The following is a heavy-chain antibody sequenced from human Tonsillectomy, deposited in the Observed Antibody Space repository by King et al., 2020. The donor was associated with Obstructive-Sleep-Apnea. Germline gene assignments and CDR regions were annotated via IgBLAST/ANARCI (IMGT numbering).Heavy chain of an antibody. CDR1: GASINNYF. V-gene: IGHV4-59*08. Sequence: VQLQESGPGLVKPSETLSLTCTVSGASINNYFWSWIRQSPGKGLEWIGYVYSTGSTNYNPSLKSRATISVDTSENQFSLNLNSVTAADSAVYFCARSGDGAYWYYDLWGRGTLVTVSS. CDR2: VYSTGST. J-gene: IGHJ2*01. D-gene: IGHD7-27*01. CDR3: ARSGDGAYWYYDL.